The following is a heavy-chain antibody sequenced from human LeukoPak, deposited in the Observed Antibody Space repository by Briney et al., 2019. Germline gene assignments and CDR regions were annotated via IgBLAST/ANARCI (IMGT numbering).Heavy chain of an antibody. V-gene: IGHV3-23*01. CDR3: AKDGNCASSGCPKMLNYYYGMDV. CDR2: ISGSGGST. J-gene: IGHJ6*02. D-gene: IGHD6-19*01. CDR1: GFTFSSYA. Sequence: GGSLRLSCAASGFTFSSYAMSWVRQAPGKGLEWVSAISGSGGSTYYADSVKGRFTISRGNSKNTLYLQMNSLRAEDTAVYYCAKDGNCASSGCPKMLNYYYGMDVWGQGTTVTVSS.